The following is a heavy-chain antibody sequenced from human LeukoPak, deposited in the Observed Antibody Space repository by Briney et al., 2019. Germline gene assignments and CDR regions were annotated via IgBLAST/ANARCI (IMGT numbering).Heavy chain of an antibody. Sequence: GGSLRLSCAASGFTFSSSATSWVRQAPGKGLEWVSAMSGGGGNTYYADSVKGRFTISSDNSKNTLYLQMNSLRAEDTAVYYCAPDSPDTTLVARDAFDIWGQGIMVTVSS. CDR2: MSGGGGNT. CDR3: APDSPDTTLVARDAFDI. CDR1: GFTFSSSA. V-gene: IGHV3-23*01. D-gene: IGHD5-18*01. J-gene: IGHJ3*02.